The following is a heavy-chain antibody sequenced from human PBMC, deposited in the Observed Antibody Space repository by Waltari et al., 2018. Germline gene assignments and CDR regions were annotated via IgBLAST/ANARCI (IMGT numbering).Heavy chain of an antibody. V-gene: IGHV1-24*01. D-gene: IGHD4-17*01. CDR2: FDSEDGEK. CDR1: GYTLTELS. Sequence: QVQLVQSGAEVKKPGASVKVSCKVSGYTLTELSMHWVRQAPGKGLEWMGGFDSEDGEKIYEQKFQGRATMTEETSTDTAYMELSSLRSEDTAVYYCATDLKYTVTGDYWGQGTLVTVSS. J-gene: IGHJ4*02. CDR3: ATDLKYTVTGDY.